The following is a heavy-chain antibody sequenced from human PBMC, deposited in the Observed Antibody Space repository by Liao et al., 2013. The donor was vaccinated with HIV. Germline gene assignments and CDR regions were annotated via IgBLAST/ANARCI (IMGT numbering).Heavy chain of an antibody. J-gene: IGHJ4*02. Sequence: QVQLQESGPGLVKPSETLSLTCTVSGGSISSYYWSWIRQPAGKGLEWIGRIYTSGSTYYNPSLKSRVTISLDTAENQFSLQLNSVTAADTAVYYCAREGVLYSAYDLPLDYWGQGIVVTVSS. CDR3: AREGVLYSAYDLPLDY. CDR2: IYTSGST. V-gene: IGHV4-4*07. D-gene: IGHD5-12*01. CDR1: GGSISSYY.